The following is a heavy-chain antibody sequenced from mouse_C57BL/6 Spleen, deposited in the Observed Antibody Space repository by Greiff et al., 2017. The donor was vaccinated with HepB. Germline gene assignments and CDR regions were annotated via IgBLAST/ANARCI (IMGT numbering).Heavy chain of an antibody. Sequence: EVQLQQSGPELVKPGASVKISCKASGYTFTDYNMDWVKQSHGKSLEWIGDINPNNGGTIYNQKFKGKATLTVDKSSGTAYMELRSLTSEDTAVYYCARGDYGSSFPYYFDYWGQGTTLTVSS. V-gene: IGHV1-18*01. CDR3: ARGDYGSSFPYYFDY. CDR1: GYTFTDYN. J-gene: IGHJ2*01. CDR2: INPNNGGT. D-gene: IGHD1-1*01.